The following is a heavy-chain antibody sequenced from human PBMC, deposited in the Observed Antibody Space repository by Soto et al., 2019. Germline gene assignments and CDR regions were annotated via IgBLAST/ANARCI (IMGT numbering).Heavy chain of an antibody. CDR1: GYAFTRYG. J-gene: IGHJ6*02. D-gene: IGHD2-8*01. Sequence: GASVNVSCKAAGYAFTRYGISWVRQAPRQGLEWMGWISGYNGDANYAQRFQGRVSMTIDTSTTTAYMELRTLTPDDTAVYYCAKNGQPPYYYYGLDVWGQGTTVTV. CDR3: AKNGQPPYYYYGLDV. V-gene: IGHV1-18*01. CDR2: ISGYNGDA.